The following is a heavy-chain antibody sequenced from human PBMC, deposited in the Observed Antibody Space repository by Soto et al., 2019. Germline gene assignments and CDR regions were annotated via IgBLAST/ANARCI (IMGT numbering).Heavy chain of an antibody. J-gene: IGHJ3*01. D-gene: IGHD4-17*01. CDR1: GFNFRNFN. V-gene: IGHV3-21*06. CDR2: VSGSSSYI. CDR3: ARDLRGRYGP. Sequence: GGSLRLSCEGSGFNFRNFNMIWVRQAPGKGLEWVSSVSGSSSYIYYADSVKGRFTVSRDNANNLVFLQMNGLRPEDTAMYYCARDLRGRYGPWRQGTMVTVSS.